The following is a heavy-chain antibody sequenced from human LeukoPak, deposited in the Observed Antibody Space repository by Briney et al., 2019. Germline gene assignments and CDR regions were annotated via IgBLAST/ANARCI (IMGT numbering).Heavy chain of an antibody. V-gene: IGHV3-7*01. CDR1: RFTFSIYW. D-gene: IGHD3-16*01. CDR3: ARERMGPRGTFDI. CDR2: IRQDGREE. J-gene: IGHJ3*02. Sequence: GGSLRLSCVASRFTFSIYWMSWVRQAPGKGLEWVANIRQDGREEYYVDSVKGRFSISRDNAKNSLYLQMNSLRAEDTAVYYCARERMGPRGTFDIWGQGTMVTVSS.